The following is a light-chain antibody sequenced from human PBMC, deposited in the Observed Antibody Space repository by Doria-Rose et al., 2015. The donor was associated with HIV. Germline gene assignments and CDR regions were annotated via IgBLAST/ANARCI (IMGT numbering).Light chain of an antibody. CDR3: QAWDSTTVV. V-gene: IGLV3-1*01. Sequence: SYEQQQVPSMAVSPGQTASITFSGANLGDKYACRYQQKSGQAPVLVIYKDNKRPSGIPERFSGSNSGNTATLTISGTQAMDEADYYCQAWDSTTVVFGGGTKLTVL. CDR1: NLGDKY. J-gene: IGLJ2*01. CDR2: KDN.